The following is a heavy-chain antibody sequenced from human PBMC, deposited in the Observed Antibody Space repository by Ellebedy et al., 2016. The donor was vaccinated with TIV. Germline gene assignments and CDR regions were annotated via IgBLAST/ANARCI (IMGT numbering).Heavy chain of an antibody. J-gene: IGHJ6*02. CDR1: GFTFSDYY. Sequence: GESLKISCAASGFTFSDYYMSWIRQAPGKGLEWVSYISSSGSTIYYADSVKGRFTISRDNAKNSLYLQMNSLRAEDTAVYYCARDRDSYGPSYYGMDVWGQGTTVTVSS. CDR2: ISSSGSTI. D-gene: IGHD5-18*01. CDR3: ARDRDSYGPSYYGMDV. V-gene: IGHV3-11*01.